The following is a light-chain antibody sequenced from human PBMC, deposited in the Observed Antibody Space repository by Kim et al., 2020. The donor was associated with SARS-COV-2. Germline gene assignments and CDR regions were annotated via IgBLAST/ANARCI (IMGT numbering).Light chain of an antibody. Sequence: EIVLRQSPGPVSLSPGERATLSCRASQSVSSRYLDWYQQRPGQAPRLLIYGASNRATGIPERFSGSASGTDFNLTISRLEPEDFAVYYCHQYGGSPRTFGGGTKVDIK. CDR1: QSVSSRY. V-gene: IGKV3-20*01. J-gene: IGKJ4*01. CDR3: HQYGGSPRT. CDR2: GAS.